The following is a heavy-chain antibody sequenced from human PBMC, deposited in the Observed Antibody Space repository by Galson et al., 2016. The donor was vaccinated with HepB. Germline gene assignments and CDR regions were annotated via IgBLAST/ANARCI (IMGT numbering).Heavy chain of an antibody. Sequence: LSLTCAVSGGSISDSDWWNWVRQSPGKGLEWIGEIYHSGTTNKNPSLKSRVTLSVDKSKNQFSLELSSVTAADTAVYYCARSYYYGSGFDYWGQGTLVTVSS. V-gene: IGHV4-4*02. CDR1: GGSISDSDW. CDR2: IYHSGTT. D-gene: IGHD3-10*01. J-gene: IGHJ4*02. CDR3: ARSYYYGSGFDY.